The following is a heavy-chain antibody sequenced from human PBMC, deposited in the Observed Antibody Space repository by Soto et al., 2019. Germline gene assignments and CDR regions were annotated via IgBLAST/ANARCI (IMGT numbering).Heavy chain of an antibody. CDR1: GYTFTIYD. CDR2: MNPNSGNT. D-gene: IGHD2-2*01. Sequence: GASVKVSCKASGYTFTIYDINWVRQATGQGLEWMGWMNPNSGNTGYAQKFQGRVAMTRNTSISTAYMELSSLRSEDTAVYYCARVLSYCSSTSCFFWFDPWGQGTLVTVSS. J-gene: IGHJ5*02. V-gene: IGHV1-8*01. CDR3: ARVLSYCSSTSCFFWFDP.